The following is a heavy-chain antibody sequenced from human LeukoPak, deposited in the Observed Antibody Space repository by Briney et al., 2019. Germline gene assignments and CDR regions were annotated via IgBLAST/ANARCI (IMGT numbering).Heavy chain of an antibody. J-gene: IGHJ5*02. CDR1: GGSISSGGYY. Sequence: SETLSLTCTVSGGSISSGGYYWSWIRQHPGKGLEWIGYIYYSGSTYYNPSLKSRVTISVDTSKNQFSLKLRSMTAADTAVYYCARGGGTGNWFDPWGQGTLVTVSS. CDR3: ARGGGTGNWFDP. CDR2: IYYSGST. D-gene: IGHD3/OR15-3a*01. V-gene: IGHV4-31*03.